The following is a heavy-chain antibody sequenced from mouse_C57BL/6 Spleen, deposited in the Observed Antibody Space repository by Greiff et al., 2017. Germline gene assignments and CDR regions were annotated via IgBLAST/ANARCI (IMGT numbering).Heavy chain of an antibody. CDR1: GFTFSDYG. D-gene: IGHD2-5*01. CDR3: ARGAYYSNYHWFAY. J-gene: IGHJ3*01. V-gene: IGHV5-17*01. Sequence: DVHLVESGGGLVKPGGSLKLSCAASGFTFSDYGMHWVRQAQGKGLEWVAYFSRGSSTIYYGDTVKGRFTISRDNAKNTLFLQMTSLRSEDTAMYYCARGAYYSNYHWFAYWGQGTLVTVSA. CDR2: FSRGSSTI.